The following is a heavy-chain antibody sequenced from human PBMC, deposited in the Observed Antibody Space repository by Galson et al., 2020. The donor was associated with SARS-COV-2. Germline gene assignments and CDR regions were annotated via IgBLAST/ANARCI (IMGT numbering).Heavy chain of an antibody. CDR3: ARDYRFTICLESYYYMDV. CDR2: ISYSGAT. V-gene: IGHV4-31*03. J-gene: IGHJ6*03. CDR1: GGSITGSNFY. D-gene: IGHD3-10*01. Sequence: SETLSLTCSVSGGSITGSNFYWRWVRQHPGKGLEWIGDISYSGATTYNPSLKSRISISLDTSKNQFCLDLRSVTAADTAVYFCARDYRFTICLESYYYMDVWGKGTTVIVSS.